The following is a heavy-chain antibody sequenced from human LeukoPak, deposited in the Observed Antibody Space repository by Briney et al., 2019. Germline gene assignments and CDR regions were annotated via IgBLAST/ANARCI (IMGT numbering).Heavy chain of an antibody. CDR2: IYSGGNT. J-gene: IGHJ4*02. D-gene: IGHD3-10*01. Sequence: GGSLRLSCAASGFDVSRNYMNWVRQAPGKGLEWVSAIYSGGNTYYADSVKGRFTISRDNAKNSLYLQMNSLRAGDTAVYYCVKSGFRELSTDYWGQGTLVTVSS. V-gene: IGHV3-53*01. CDR3: VKSGFRELSTDY. CDR1: GFDVSRNY.